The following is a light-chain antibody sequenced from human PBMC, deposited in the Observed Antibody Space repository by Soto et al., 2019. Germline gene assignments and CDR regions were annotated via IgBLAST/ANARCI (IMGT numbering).Light chain of an antibody. CDR2: DVD. Sequence: QSALTQPPSASESPGQSVTISCSGTLGDVGGYYYVSWYQHHPGRAPKLLIYDVDKRPPGVPSRFSGSKSGNTASLTVSGLQADDEADYYCASWDDSLNGVVFGGGTKLTVL. CDR1: LGDVGGYYY. CDR3: ASWDDSLNGVV. J-gene: IGLJ2*01. V-gene: IGLV2-8*01.